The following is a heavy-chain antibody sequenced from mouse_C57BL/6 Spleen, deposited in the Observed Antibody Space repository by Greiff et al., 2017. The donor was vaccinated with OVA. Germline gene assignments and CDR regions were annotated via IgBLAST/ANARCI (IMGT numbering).Heavy chain of an antibody. CDR1: GYTFTSYW. Sequence: EVQLQQSGTVLARPGASVTMSCKTSGYTFTSYWMHWVQQRPGQGLEWIGAIYPGNSDTSYNQKFKGKAKLTAVTSASTAYMELSSLTNEDSAVDYCTYDYDMYAMDYWGQGTSVTVSS. CDR2: IYPGNSDT. J-gene: IGHJ4*01. D-gene: IGHD2-4*01. V-gene: IGHV1-5*01. CDR3: TYDYDMYAMDY.